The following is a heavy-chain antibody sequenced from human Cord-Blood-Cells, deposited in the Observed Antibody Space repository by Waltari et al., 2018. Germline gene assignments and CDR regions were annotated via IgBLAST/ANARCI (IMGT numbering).Heavy chain of an antibody. CDR2: IKHIGTT. CDR1: GGSFSGYY. J-gene: IGHJ5*02. V-gene: IGHV4-34*01. Sequence: QVQLQQWGAGLLKPSETLSLTCAVYGGSFSGYYWSWIRQPPGKGREWIGEIKHIGTTNSNLARKSRVTISVDTAKHQFVLKVSAGTAADTAVYYCAMGADYSDNWFDPWGQGTLVTVSS. CDR3: AMGADYSDNWFDP. D-gene: IGHD4-4*01.